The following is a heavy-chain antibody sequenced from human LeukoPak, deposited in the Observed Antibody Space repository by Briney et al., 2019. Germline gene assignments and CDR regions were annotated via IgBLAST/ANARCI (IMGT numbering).Heavy chain of an antibody. CDR1: GFTFSSYG. V-gene: IGHV3-30*02. J-gene: IGHJ4*02. CDR2: IRYDGSTK. CDR3: AEDRVGDGDYVGNFDR. D-gene: IGHD4-17*01. Sequence: GGSLRLSCAASGFTFSSYGMHWVRQAPGKWLEWVAFIRYDGSTKYYADSMKGRFTISRDNSKTTLYLQMNSLRAEDTAVYYCAEDRVGDGDYVGNFDRRGLGTLFPVSS.